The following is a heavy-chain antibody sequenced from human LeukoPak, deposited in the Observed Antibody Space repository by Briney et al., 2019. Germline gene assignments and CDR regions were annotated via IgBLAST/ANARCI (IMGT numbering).Heavy chain of an antibody. CDR3: ARVSVAHCSSTSCSRVDFQH. CDR1: GYTFTGYY. D-gene: IGHD2-2*01. J-gene: IGHJ1*01. Sequence: ASVTVSFKASGYTFTGYYMHWVRPAPGQGLEWMGWINPNSGGTNYPQKFQGRVTMTRDTSISTAYMELSRLRSDDTAVYYCARVSVAHCSSTSCSRVDFQHWGQGTLVTVSS. V-gene: IGHV1-2*02. CDR2: INPNSGGT.